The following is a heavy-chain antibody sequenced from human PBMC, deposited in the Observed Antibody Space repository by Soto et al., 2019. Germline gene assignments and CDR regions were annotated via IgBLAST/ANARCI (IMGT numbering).Heavy chain of an antibody. Sequence: SVKVSCKTSGGTFSSYAISWVRQAPGQGLEWMGGIIPIFGTANYAQKFQGRVTITADKSTSTAYMELSSLRSEDTAVYYCARGPYPGAFDNWGQGTMVTVSS. CDR3: ARGPYPGAFDN. CDR2: IIPIFGTA. V-gene: IGHV1-69*06. J-gene: IGHJ3*02. CDR1: GGTFSSYA.